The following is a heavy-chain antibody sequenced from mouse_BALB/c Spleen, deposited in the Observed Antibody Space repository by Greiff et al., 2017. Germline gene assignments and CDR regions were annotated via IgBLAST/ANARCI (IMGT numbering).Heavy chain of an antibody. CDR2: IRNKANGYTT. CDR1: GFTFTDYY. J-gene: IGHJ4*01. Sequence: EVHLVESGGGLVQPGGSLRLSCATSGFTFTDYYMSWVRQPPGKALEWLGFIRNKANGYTTEYSASVKGRFTISRDNSQSILYLQMNTLRAEDSATYYCARDVRAMDYWGQGTSVTVSS. CDR3: ARDVRAMDY. V-gene: IGHV7-3*02.